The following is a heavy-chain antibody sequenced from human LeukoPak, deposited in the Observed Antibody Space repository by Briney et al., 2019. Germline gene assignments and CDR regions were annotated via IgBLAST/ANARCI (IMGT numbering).Heavy chain of an antibody. J-gene: IGHJ4*02. V-gene: IGHV3-23*01. CDR3: AKRATMSGATYYFDY. CDR1: GFTFSSYG. D-gene: IGHD5-12*01. Sequence: GRSLRLSCAASGFTFSSYGMHWVRQAPGRGLEWVSAIPGSGDSTYYADSVKGRFAISRDNSNNMLYLQMNSLRAEDTAVYYCAKRATMSGATYYFDYWGQGALVTVSS. CDR2: IPGSGDST.